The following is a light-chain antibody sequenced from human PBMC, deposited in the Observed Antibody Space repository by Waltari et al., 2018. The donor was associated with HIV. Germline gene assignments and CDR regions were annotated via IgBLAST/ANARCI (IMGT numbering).Light chain of an antibody. CDR1: SSVVGGYNY. CDR2: EVT. CDR3: NSYAGSMSLWV. J-gene: IGLJ3*02. V-gene: IGLV2-8*01. Sequence: QSALKQPPFASAPPGPSVTLSCTGTSSVVGGYNYVCWYQQHPGKAPKLIIYEVTKRPSGVPDRFSGSKSDNTASLTISGLQAEDEANYHCNSYAGSMSLWVFGGGTKLTVL.